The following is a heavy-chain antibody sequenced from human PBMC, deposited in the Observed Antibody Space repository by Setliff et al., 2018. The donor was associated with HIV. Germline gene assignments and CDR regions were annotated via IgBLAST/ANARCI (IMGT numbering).Heavy chain of an antibody. CDR2: IYYSGST. D-gene: IGHD3-16*01. CDR1: GGSISNYY. J-gene: IGHJ4*02. Sequence: SETLSLTCSVSGGSISNYYWSWIRQPPGKGLEWIGYIYYSGSTNYNPSLKSRVTISVDTSKNQLSLEVSSVTATDTAVYYCARQNRGGRTVMTRGAFDSWGQGTRVTVSS. CDR3: ARQNRGGRTVMTRGAFDS. V-gene: IGHV4-59*08.